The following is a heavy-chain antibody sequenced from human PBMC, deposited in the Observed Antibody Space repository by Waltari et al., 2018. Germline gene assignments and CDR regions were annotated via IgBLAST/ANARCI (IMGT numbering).Heavy chain of an antibody. CDR1: VLTFVEYA. J-gene: IGHJ4*02. CDR3: TRQLNYYDSSGYPRAFDY. Sequence: VQLVESGGGLVQPGRTLGSACTAPVLTFVEYAMSWVRSAPGTGQEWGGFIRSKAYGGTTEYAASVKGRFTISRDDSKSIAYLQMNSLKTEDTAVYYCTRQLNYYDSSGYPRAFDYWGQGTLVTVSS. V-gene: IGHV3-49*04. CDR2: IRSKAYGGTT. D-gene: IGHD3-22*01.